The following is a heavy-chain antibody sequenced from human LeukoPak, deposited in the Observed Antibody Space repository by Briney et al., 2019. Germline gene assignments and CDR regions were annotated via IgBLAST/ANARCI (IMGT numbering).Heavy chain of an antibody. V-gene: IGHV4-39*07. CDR1: GGSISSSSYY. J-gene: IGHJ4*02. D-gene: IGHD2-2*01. CDR3: ARGGWIPATVRYFDY. CDR2: IYYSGST. Sequence: SETLSLTCTVSGGSISSSSYYWGWIRQPPGKGLEWIGSIYYSGSTYYNPSLKSRVTISVDTSKNQFSLKLSSVTAADTAVYYCARGGWIPATVRYFDYWGQGTLVTVSS.